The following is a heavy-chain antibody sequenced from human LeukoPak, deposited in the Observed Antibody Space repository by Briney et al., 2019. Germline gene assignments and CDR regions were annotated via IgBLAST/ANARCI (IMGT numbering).Heavy chain of an antibody. CDR1: GGSISSSSYY. D-gene: IGHD6-19*01. CDR2: IYYSGST. Sequence: SETLSLTCTVSGGSISSSSYYWGWIRQPPGKGLEWIGSIYYSGSTYYNPSLKSRVTISVDTSKNQFSLKLSSVTAADTAVYYCARRAYDIAVDFYWYFDLWGRGTLVTVSS. J-gene: IGHJ2*01. CDR3: ARRAYDIAVDFYWYFDL. V-gene: IGHV4-39*07.